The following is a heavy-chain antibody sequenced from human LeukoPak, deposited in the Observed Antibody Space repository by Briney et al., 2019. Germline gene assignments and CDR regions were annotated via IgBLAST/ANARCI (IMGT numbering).Heavy chain of an antibody. Sequence: SETLSLTCTVSGGSISSSSYYWGWIRQPPGKGLEWIGSIYYSGSTYYNPSLKSRVTISVDTSKNQFSLKLSSVTAADTAVYYCARAHSRYSSSWYTRGGDYWGQGTLVTVSS. V-gene: IGHV4-39*07. CDR1: GGSISSSSYY. CDR2: IYYSGST. D-gene: IGHD6-13*01. CDR3: ARAHSRYSSSWYTRGGDY. J-gene: IGHJ4*02.